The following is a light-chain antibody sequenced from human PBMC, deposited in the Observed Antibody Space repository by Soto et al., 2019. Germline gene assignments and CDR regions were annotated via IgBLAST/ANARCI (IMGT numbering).Light chain of an antibody. V-gene: IGKV3D-20*02. CDR1: QSVSSSN. CDR2: LAS. CDR3: QQRSSPIT. Sequence: IVLTQSPGMLSLSAGEGATLSCRASQSVSSSNLAWYQQKPGHAPSLLIYLASSRATGIPDRFSGSGSESDFTLTISSPDPEDSPVYYCQQRSSPITFGQGTRLEIK. J-gene: IGKJ5*01.